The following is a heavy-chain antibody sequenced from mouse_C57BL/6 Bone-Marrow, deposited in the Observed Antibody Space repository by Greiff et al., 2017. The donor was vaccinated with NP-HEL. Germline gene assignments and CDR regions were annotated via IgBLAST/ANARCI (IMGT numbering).Heavy chain of an antibody. V-gene: IGHV5-4*01. J-gene: IGHJ2*01. CDR2: ISDGGSYT. Sequence: EVQVVESGGGLVKPGGSLKLSCAASGFTFSSYAMSWVRQTPEKRLEWVATISDGGSYTYYPDKVKGRFTISRDNAKNNLYLQMSHLKSEDTAMYYCARGNSNFDYWGQGTTLTVSS. CDR3: ARGNSNFDY. CDR1: GFTFSSYA.